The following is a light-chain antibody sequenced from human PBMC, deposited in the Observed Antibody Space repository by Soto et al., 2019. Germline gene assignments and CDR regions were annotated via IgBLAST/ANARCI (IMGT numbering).Light chain of an antibody. V-gene: IGKV3D-15*01. CDR1: QSVSGN. Sequence: EIVMTQSPATLSVSPGERATLSCRASQSVSGNLAWYQQKPGQAPRLLLYGASTRATGIPARFSGSGSGTEFTRTISSLQSEDFAVYYCQQYNNWPPTFGQGTKVEIK. CDR2: GAS. CDR3: QQYNNWPPT. J-gene: IGKJ1*01.